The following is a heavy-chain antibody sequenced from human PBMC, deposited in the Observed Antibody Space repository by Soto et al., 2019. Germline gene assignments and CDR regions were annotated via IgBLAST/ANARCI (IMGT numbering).Heavy chain of an antibody. V-gene: IGHV4-39*07. Sequence: SETLSLTCPVSGGSISRSNYYWGWIRQPPGKGLEWIGNIYYSGSTYYNPSLKSRVTISVDTSKNQFSLKLSSVTAADTAVYYCARGPVVPLCSGGSCYIYWGQGTLVTVSS. J-gene: IGHJ4*02. D-gene: IGHD2-15*01. CDR1: GGSISRSNYY. CDR2: IYYSGST. CDR3: ARGPVVPLCSGGSCYIY.